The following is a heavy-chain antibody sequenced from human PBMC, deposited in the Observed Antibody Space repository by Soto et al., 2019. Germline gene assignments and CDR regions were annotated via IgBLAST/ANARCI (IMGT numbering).Heavy chain of an antibody. CDR3: ARRESSGWDGFTWYFDV. J-gene: IGHJ2*01. D-gene: IGHD6-19*01. CDR2: AYDGGIS. Sequence: QLQFQGSGPGLVGPSEPLSLTCRVSGASIISYYWNWIRQPPGKALEWIGYAYDGGISKYNPSLRSRVTMSVDTSKKHLSLQLTSVTAADTAVYYCARRESSGWDGFTWYFDVWGRGTLVTVSS. CDR1: GASIISYY. V-gene: IGHV4-59*01.